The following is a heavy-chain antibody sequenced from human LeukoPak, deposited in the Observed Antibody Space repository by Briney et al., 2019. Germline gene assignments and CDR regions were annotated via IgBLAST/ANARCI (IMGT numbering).Heavy chain of an antibody. CDR2: ISYDGSNK. CDR1: GFTFSSYA. D-gene: IGHD3-22*01. J-gene: IGHJ4*02. CDR3: ARDEEDFGYYDSSSPDY. Sequence: PGRSLRLSCAASGFTFSSYAMHWVRQAPGKGLEWVAVISYDGSNKYYADSVKGRFTISRDNSKNTLYLQMNSLRAEDTAVYYCARDEEDFGYYDSSSPDYWGQGTLVTVSS. V-gene: IGHV3-30-3*01.